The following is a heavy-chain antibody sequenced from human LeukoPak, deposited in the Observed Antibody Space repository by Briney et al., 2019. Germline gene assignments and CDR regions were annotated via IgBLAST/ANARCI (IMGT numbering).Heavy chain of an antibody. J-gene: IGHJ4*02. CDR2: ISATASNT. Sequence: GGSLRLSCAASGFTFSSYAKSWVRQAPGKGLEWVSAISATASNTYYADSVKGRFTISRDNSKSTLYLQMNSLRVDDTAVYYCAREDYGDYVSDHWGRGTLVTVSS. D-gene: IGHD4-17*01. CDR1: GFTFSSYA. CDR3: AREDYGDYVSDH. V-gene: IGHV3-23*01.